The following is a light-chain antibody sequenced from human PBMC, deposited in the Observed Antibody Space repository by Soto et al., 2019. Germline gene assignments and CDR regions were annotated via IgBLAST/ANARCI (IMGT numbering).Light chain of an antibody. Sequence: EIVMAQSPATVYVSAVERATLSCRASQSVSSNLAWYQQKPGQAPRLLIYGASTRATGIPARFSGSGSGTEFTLTISSLQSEDFAVYYCQQYNNWPPITFGQGTRLEIK. CDR1: QSVSSN. CDR3: QQYNNWPPIT. CDR2: GAS. J-gene: IGKJ5*01. V-gene: IGKV3-15*01.